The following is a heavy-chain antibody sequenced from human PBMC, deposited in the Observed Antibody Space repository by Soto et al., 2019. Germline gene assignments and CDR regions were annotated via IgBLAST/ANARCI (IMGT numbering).Heavy chain of an antibody. CDR1: GGTFSSYA. J-gene: IGHJ6*02. CDR2: IIPIFGTA. CDR3: ARGKYNWNDDLGAYYGMDV. D-gene: IGHD1-1*01. V-gene: IGHV1-69*13. Sequence: SVKVSCKASGGTFSSYAISWVRQAPGQGLEWMGGIIPIFGTANYAQKFQGRVTITADESTSTAYMELSSLRSEDTAVYYCARGKYNWNDDLGAYYGMDVWGQGTTVTVSS.